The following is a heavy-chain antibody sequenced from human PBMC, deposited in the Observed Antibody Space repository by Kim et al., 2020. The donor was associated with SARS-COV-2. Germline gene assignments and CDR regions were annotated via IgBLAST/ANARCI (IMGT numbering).Heavy chain of an antibody. J-gene: IGHJ4*02. CDR3: ASQADYYDSSGPDY. Sequence: SVKVSCKASGGTFSSYAISWVRQAPGQGLEWMGGIIPIFGTANYAQKFQGRVTITADESTSTAYMELSSLRSEDTAVYYCASQADYYDSSGPDYWGQGTLVTVSS. D-gene: IGHD3-22*01. CDR2: IIPIFGTA. V-gene: IGHV1-69*13. CDR1: GGTFSSYA.